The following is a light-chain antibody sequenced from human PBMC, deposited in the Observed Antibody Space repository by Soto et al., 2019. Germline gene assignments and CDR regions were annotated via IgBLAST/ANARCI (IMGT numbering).Light chain of an antibody. CDR3: QQYNNWPPWT. CDR1: QSISSD. V-gene: IGKV3-15*01. J-gene: IGKJ1*01. Sequence: ELVMTRSPATLSVSPGERATLSCRASQSISSDLSWYQQKPGQAPRLLIYGASTRASDIPARFSGSGSGTEFTITISSLQSEDFAVYYCQQYNNWPPWTFGQGTKVDIK. CDR2: GAS.